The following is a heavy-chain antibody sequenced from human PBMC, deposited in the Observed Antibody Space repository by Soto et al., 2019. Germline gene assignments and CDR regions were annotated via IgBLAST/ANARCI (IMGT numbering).Heavy chain of an antibody. D-gene: IGHD5-18*01. CDR3: AKDLSRGGYSYGFDY. Sequence: PGGSLRLSCAASGFTFSSYGMHWFRQAPGKGLEWVAVISYDGSNKYYADSVKGRFTISRDNSKNTLYLQMNSLRAEDTAVYYCAKDLSRGGYSYGFDYWGQGTLVTVSS. J-gene: IGHJ4*02. CDR1: GFTFSSYG. V-gene: IGHV3-30*18. CDR2: ISYDGSNK.